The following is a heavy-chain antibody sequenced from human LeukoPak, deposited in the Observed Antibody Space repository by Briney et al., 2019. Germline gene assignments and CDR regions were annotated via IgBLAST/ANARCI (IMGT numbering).Heavy chain of an antibody. CDR3: AKDAYSYGPRGLFDY. D-gene: IGHD5-18*01. CDR2: ISWDSGSI. J-gene: IGHJ4*01. CDR1: GFTFDDYA. Sequence: GGSLRLSCAASGFTFDDYAMHWVRQAPGKGLEWVSGISWDSGSIGYADSVKGRFTISRDNAKNSLYLQMNSLRAEDTALYYCAKDAYSYGPRGLFDYWGHGTLVTASS. V-gene: IGHV3-9*01.